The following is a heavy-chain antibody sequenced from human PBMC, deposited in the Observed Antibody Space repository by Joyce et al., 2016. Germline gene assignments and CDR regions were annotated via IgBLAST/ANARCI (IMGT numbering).Heavy chain of an antibody. V-gene: IGHV5-51*01. CDR2: TYPADSDT. CDR1: GDTFSAYW. CDR3: ARSTLTTADAFDV. J-gene: IGHJ3*01. Sequence: EVQLLQSGAEVKKPGESLKISCQGSGDTFSAYWIGWVRQMPGKGLEWMGMTYPADSDTRYSPSFQVQVTIASDKSLTTAYLHWSSLKASDTAMYYCARSTLTTADAFDVWGQGTMVTVSS. D-gene: IGHD4-11*01.